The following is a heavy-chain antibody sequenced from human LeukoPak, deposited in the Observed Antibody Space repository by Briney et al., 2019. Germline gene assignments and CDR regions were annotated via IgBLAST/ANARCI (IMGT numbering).Heavy chain of an antibody. Sequence: PGGSLRLSCTASAFTFGDYAISCFRHARGKGMEWVGFIRSKAYGGTTEYAASVKGRFTISRDDSKSFAYLQMNSLKTEDTAVYYCTTHSGSLHRWGQGTLVTVSS. V-gene: IGHV3-49*03. CDR3: TTHSGSLHR. CDR1: AFTFGDYA. J-gene: IGHJ5*02. D-gene: IGHD1-26*01. CDR2: IRSKAYGGTT.